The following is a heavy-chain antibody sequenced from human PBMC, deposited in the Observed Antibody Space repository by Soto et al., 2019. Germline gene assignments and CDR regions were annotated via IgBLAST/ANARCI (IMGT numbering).Heavy chain of an antibody. CDR3: ASWVAVAGSLRPYGMDV. CDR2: INHSGST. Sequence: SETLSLTCAVYGGSFSGYYWSWIRQPPGKGLEWIGEINHSGSTNYNPSLKSRVTISVDTSKNQFSLKLSSVTAADTAVYYCASWVAVAGSLRPYGMDVWGQGTTVTVSS. D-gene: IGHD6-19*01. J-gene: IGHJ6*02. CDR1: GGSFSGYY. V-gene: IGHV4-34*01.